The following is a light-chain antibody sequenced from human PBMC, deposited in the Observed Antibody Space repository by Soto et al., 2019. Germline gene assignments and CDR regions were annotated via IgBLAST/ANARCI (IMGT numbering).Light chain of an antibody. CDR3: QQYNSYPYT. Sequence: DIQMTQSPSTLSASVGDRVTITCRASQRFSTWLAWYQQKPGKAPRLLIYDASSLEGGVPSRFSGRGSGTEFTLTISGLQHDDFATYYCQQYNSYPYTFGQGTKLEIK. V-gene: IGKV1-5*01. J-gene: IGKJ2*01. CDR2: DAS. CDR1: QRFSTW.